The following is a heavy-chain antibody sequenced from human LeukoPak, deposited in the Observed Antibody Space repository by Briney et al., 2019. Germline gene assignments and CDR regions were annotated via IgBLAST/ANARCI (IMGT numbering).Heavy chain of an antibody. CDR2: LGISGIST. Sequence: GGSLRLSCAASGFTFSSYWMHWVRQAPGKGLQYVASLGISGISTYYAESVQGRFTISRDNSKNTLYLQMSSVRAEDTAVYYCVKGQEVVYAPTFDYWGQGTLVTVSS. J-gene: IGHJ4*02. V-gene: IGHV3-64D*06. D-gene: IGHD2-8*02. CDR3: VKGQEVVYAPTFDY. CDR1: GFTFSSYW.